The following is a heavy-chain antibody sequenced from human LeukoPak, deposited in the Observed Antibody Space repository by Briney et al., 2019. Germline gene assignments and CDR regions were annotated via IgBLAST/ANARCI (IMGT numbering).Heavy chain of an antibody. CDR3: SRDVQTSGDAFDI. CDR1: GGSIRSGDYY. Sequence: SQTLSLTCTVSGGSIRSGDYYWNWIRQTPGQEMEWIVCIYYSGSTYNNPSLKSRLTISVDTSKNQFSLTLSSVTASDTAVYYCSRDVQTSGDAFDIWGQGTMVTVSS. V-gene: IGHV4-30-4*01. J-gene: IGHJ3*02. CDR2: IYYSGST. D-gene: IGHD4-11*01.